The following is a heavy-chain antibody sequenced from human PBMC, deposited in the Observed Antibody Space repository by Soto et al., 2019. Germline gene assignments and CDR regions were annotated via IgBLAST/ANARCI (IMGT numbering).Heavy chain of an antibody. CDR1: GGTFSSYA. CDR3: ARDMRITIFGVVPPDDAFDI. V-gene: IGHV1-69*01. Sequence: QVQLVQSGAEVKKPGSSVKVSCKASGGTFSSYAISWVRQAPGQGLEWMGGIIPIFGTANYAQKFQGRVTITADESTSTAYMELSRLRSEDTAVYYCARDMRITIFGVVPPDDAFDIWGQGTMVTVSS. CDR2: IIPIFGTA. J-gene: IGHJ3*02. D-gene: IGHD3-3*01.